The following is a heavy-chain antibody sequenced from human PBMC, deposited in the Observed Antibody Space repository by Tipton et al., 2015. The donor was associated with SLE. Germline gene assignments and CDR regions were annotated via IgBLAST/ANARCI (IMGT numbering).Heavy chain of an antibody. CDR2: IYDSGS. CDR3: TGVGSGPGTDY. D-gene: IGHD6-13*01. Sequence: LRLSCAASGFTFSDYYMSWIRQAPGKGLEWIASIYDSGSNYNPSLKNRVTISLDTSKSQFSLRLTPVTAADTAVYYCTGVGSGPGTDYWGQGTLVTVSS. CDR1: GFTFSDYY. J-gene: IGHJ4*02. V-gene: IGHV4-59*01.